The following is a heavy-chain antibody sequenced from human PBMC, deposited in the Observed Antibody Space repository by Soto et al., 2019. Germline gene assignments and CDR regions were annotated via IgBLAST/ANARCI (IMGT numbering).Heavy chain of an antibody. CDR2: IDPSDSYT. CDR3: ARLEYSSGWSGSYFDY. CDR1: GYSFTSYW. Sequence: GESLKISCKGSGYSFTSYWISWVRQMPGKGLEWMGRIDPSDSYTNYSPSFQGQVTISADKSISTAYLQWSSLKASDTAMYYCARLEYSSGWSGSYFDYWGQGTLVTVSS. V-gene: IGHV5-10-1*04. J-gene: IGHJ4*02. D-gene: IGHD6-19*01.